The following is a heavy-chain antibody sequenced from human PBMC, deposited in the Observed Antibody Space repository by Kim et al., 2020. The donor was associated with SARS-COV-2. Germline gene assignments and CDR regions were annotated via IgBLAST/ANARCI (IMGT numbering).Heavy chain of an antibody. D-gene: IGHD1-26*01. V-gene: IGHV3-33*01. CDR2: K. J-gene: IGHJ4*02. CDR3: ARGGAGHFDY. Sequence: KESTETGKCGFTISRDHSNNTLYLQMSSLRAEETAVYYCARGGAGHFDYWGQGTLVTVSS.